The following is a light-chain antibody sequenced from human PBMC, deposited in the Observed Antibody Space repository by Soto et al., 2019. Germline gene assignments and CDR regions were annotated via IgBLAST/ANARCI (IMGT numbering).Light chain of an antibody. J-gene: IGKJ1*01. CDR1: QSVPSR. CDR3: QQYGSSYPWT. V-gene: IGKV3-20*01. Sequence: EIGLTQSPGTLSLSPGERATLSCRASQSVPSRIAWYQQKPGQAPRLLIYGASNRATGIPDRFSGSGSGTDFTLTIRRLEPEDFAVYYCQQYGSSYPWTFGQGTKVDIK. CDR2: GAS.